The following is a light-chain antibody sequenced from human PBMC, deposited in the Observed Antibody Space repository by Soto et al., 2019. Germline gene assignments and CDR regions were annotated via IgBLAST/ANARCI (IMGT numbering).Light chain of an antibody. CDR1: SSDVGAYIF. CDR3: VSFTTSRSYV. V-gene: IGLV2-14*03. Sequence: QAALTQPASVSVSPGQSITISCTGTSSDVGAYIFVSWYQQHPGKAPKLMIYDIINRLSGVSNRFSGSKSGNTASLTISGLQAEDEADYYCVSFTTSRSYVFGTGTKV. CDR2: DII. J-gene: IGLJ1*01.